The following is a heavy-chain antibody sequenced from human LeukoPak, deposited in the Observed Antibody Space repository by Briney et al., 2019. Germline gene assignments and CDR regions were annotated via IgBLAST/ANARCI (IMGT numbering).Heavy chain of an antibody. CDR3: ATDCYGRSAALCH. CDR2: IYNSGST. CDR1: GGAISSHY. Sequence: SETLSLTCTVSGGAISSHYWTWIRQPPGKGLEWIGYIYNSGSTRYNPALKSRVTISVDESQNQFSLKLTSVTAADTAVYYCATDCYGRSAALCHWGQGTVVTVSS. D-gene: IGHD1-26*01. V-gene: IGHV4-59*11. J-gene: IGHJ4*02.